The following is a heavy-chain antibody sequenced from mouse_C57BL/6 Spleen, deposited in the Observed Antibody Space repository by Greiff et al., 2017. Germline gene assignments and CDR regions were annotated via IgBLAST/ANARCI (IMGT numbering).Heavy chain of an antibody. V-gene: IGHV1-50*01. CDR3: ATLITTVVGSFAY. J-gene: IGHJ2*01. D-gene: IGHD1-1*01. Sequence: QVQLQQPGAELVKPGASVKLSCKASGYTFTSYWMQWVKQRPGQGLEWIGEIDPSDSYTNYNQKFKGKATLTVDTSSSTAYMQLSSLTSEDSAVSYCATLITTVVGSFAYWGPGTTLTVSS. CDR2: IDPSDSYT. CDR1: GYTFTSYW.